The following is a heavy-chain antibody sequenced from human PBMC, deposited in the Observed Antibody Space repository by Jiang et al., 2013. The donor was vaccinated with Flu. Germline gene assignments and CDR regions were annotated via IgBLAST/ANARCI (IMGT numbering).Heavy chain of an antibody. J-gene: IGHJ4*02. V-gene: IGHV4-38-2*02. D-gene: IGHD1-26*01. CDR2: IFHSGST. Sequence: SIFHSGSTYYYNPSLKSRVTISVDRSKNQFSLKLTSVTAADTAVYYCARDRSGSYKAFDYWGQGTLVTVSS. CDR3: ARDRSGSYKAFDY.